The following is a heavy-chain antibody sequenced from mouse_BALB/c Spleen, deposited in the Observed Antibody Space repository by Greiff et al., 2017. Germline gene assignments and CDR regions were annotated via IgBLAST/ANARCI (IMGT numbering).Heavy chain of an antibody. D-gene: IGHD2-4*01. Sequence: EVKLVESGPGLVKPSQSLSLTCTVTGYSITSDYAWNWIRQFPGNKLEWMGYISYSGSTSYNPSLKSRISITRDTSKNQFFLQLNSVTTEDTATYYCARGVYDYSYAMDYWGQGTSVTVSS. V-gene: IGHV3-2*02. CDR2: ISYSGST. CDR3: ARGVYDYSYAMDY. J-gene: IGHJ4*01. CDR1: GYSITSDYA.